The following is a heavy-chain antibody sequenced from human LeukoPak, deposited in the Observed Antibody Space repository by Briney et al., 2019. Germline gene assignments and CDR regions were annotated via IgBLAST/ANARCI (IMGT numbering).Heavy chain of an antibody. J-gene: IGHJ4*02. D-gene: IGHD3-10*01. CDR3: AKKSPGTYYAPPDY. V-gene: IGHV3-30*18. CDR2: TSSDGSKK. Sequence: GGSLRLSCAASGFAFSTYGMHWVRQAPGKGLEWVAVTSSDGSKKDYADSVKGRFTISRDNSKNTLFLQMNSLRVEDTAVYYCAKKSPGTYYAPPDYWGQGTLVTVSS. CDR1: GFAFSTYG.